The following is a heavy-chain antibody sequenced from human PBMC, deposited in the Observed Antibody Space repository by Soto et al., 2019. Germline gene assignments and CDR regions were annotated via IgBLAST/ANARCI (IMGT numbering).Heavy chain of an antibody. CDR2: IHHSGSS. V-gene: IGHV4-59*02. D-gene: IGHD3-22*01. CDR1: GDSVSGYY. CDR3: ARDAYYYDSHGQQGHAFEI. J-gene: IGHJ3*02. Sequence: SETLSLTCAVSGDSVSGYYWSWTRQPPGKGLEWIGYIHHSGSSNYNPSLTSRVIISVDTSKNQFSLKLSSVTAADTAVYYCARDAYYYDSHGQQGHAFEIWGQGTMVTVSS.